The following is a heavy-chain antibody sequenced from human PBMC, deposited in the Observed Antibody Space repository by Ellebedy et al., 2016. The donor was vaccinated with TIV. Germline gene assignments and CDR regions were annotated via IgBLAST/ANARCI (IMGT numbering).Heavy chain of an antibody. CDR1: GFTFDDHA. J-gene: IGHJ5*02. CDR3: AKEGSGVTHVDA. Sequence: SLKISXAGSGFTFDDHAMHWVRQAPGKGLEWVSGISWHGQNIGYSNSVKGRFTISRDNTKNALYLQMNSLRVDDTARYYCAKEGSGVTHVDAWGQGTLVTVSS. CDR2: ISWHGQNI. D-gene: IGHD2-21*02. V-gene: IGHV3-9*01.